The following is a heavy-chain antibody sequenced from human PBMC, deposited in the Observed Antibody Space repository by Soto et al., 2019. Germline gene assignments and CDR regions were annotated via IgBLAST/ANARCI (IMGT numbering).Heavy chain of an antibody. CDR1: GNSFTSYW. Sequence: XESLKISWKRSGNSFTSYWIGLVLQMPGKGLEWMGIIYPGDSDTRYSPSFQGQVTISADTSISTAYLQWSSLKASDTAMYYCARLSRDFYYYYGMDVWGQGTKVTVSS. V-gene: IGHV5-51*01. CDR3: ARLSRDFYYYYGMDV. J-gene: IGHJ6*02. CDR2: IYPGDSDT.